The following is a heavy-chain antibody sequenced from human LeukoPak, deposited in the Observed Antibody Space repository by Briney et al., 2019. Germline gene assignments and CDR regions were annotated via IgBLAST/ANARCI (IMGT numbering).Heavy chain of an antibody. CDR2: IKQDGSEK. V-gene: IGHV3-7*01. J-gene: IGHJ4*02. Sequence: PGGSLRLSCAVSGFTSSSYWMSWVRQAPGKGLEWVANIKQDGSEKYYVDSVKGRFSISRDNAKNSLYLQMNSLRAEDTAVYYCAKDLDYWGLGTLVTVSS. CDR1: GFTSSSYW. CDR3: AKDLDY.